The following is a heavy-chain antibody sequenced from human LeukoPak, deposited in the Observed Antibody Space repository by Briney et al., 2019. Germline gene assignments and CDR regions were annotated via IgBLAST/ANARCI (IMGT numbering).Heavy chain of an antibody. CDR3: ARGIQISDVDRAMVRGYYFDY. CDR1: GGSFSGYY. Sequence: PPETLSLSRAVSGGSFSGYYRSWIRQPPGKGVEWIGEINHSGSTNSTPSLKSRVTVSVDPSKNQFSLKLSSVTAAETAVYYCARGIQISDVDRAMVRGYYFDYWGQGTLVTVSS. D-gene: IGHD5-18*01. CDR2: INHSGST. V-gene: IGHV4-34*01. J-gene: IGHJ4*02.